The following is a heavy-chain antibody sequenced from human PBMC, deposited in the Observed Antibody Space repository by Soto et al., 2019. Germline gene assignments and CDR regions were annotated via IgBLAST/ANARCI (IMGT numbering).Heavy chain of an antibody. V-gene: IGHV3-30-3*02. D-gene: IGHD1-26*01. CDR1: GFTFSSYA. J-gene: IGHJ3*02. Sequence: QVQLVESGGGVVQPGRSLRLSCAASGFTFSSYAMHWVRQAPGKGLEWVAVISYEGSNKYYADSVKGRFTISRDNSKNXLYLQMNGRRAEDTAVYSCAKPFGGSYYRGDAFDSWGQGTMVTVSS. CDR3: AKPFGGSYYRGDAFDS. CDR2: ISYEGSNK.